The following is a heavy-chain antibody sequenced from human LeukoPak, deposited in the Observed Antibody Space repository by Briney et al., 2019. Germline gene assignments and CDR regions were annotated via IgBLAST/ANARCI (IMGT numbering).Heavy chain of an antibody. V-gene: IGHV4-59*01. CDR2: IFYTGTT. Sequence: SETLSLTCTVSGGSISNYCWSWIRQPPGKGLEWIGYIFYTGTTNYNFSLKSRLTISVDTSKNQFSLRLTSVTAADTAVYYCARAWGYFDYWGQGTLVTVSS. CDR3: ARAWGYFDY. D-gene: IGHD7-27*01. CDR1: GGSISNYC. J-gene: IGHJ4*02.